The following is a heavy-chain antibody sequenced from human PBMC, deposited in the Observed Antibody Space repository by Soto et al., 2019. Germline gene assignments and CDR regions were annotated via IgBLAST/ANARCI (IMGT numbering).Heavy chain of an antibody. CDR3: ARDQVTTVTTFAFDI. D-gene: IGHD4-17*01. Sequence: GGSLRLSCAASGFTFSSYGMLWVRQAPGKGLEWVAVIWYDGSNKYYADSVKGRFTISRDNSKNTLYLQMNSLRAEDTAVYYCARDQVTTVTTFAFDIWGQGTMVTVSS. CDR2: IWYDGSNK. V-gene: IGHV3-33*01. J-gene: IGHJ3*02. CDR1: GFTFSSYG.